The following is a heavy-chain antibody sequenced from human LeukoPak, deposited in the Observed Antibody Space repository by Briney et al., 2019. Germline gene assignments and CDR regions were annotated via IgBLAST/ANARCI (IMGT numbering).Heavy chain of an antibody. CDR1: GFTVSSNY. J-gene: IGHJ4*02. Sequence: PGGSLRLSCAASGFTVSSNYMSWVRQAPGKGLGWVSVIYGGGNTNYADSVRGRFTISRDNSKNTLYLQMNSLRAVDTAVYYCARGSLVFDWGQGTLVIVSS. CDR3: ARGSLVFD. CDR2: IYGGGNT. D-gene: IGHD2-8*02. V-gene: IGHV3-66*01.